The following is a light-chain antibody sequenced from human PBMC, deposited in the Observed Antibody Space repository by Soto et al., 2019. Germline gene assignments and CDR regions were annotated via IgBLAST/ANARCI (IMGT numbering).Light chain of an antibody. CDR3: AAWDDSLNGRV. J-gene: IGLJ3*02. CDR2: SSN. CDR1: SSNIGSNS. V-gene: IGLV1-44*01. Sequence: QSVLTQPPSASGAPGQGVIISCSGSSSNIGSNSVNWYQQLPGTAPKLRIYSSNQRPSGVPDRFSGSKSGTSASLAIGGLQSEDEADYYCAAWDDSLNGRVFGGGTKLTVL.